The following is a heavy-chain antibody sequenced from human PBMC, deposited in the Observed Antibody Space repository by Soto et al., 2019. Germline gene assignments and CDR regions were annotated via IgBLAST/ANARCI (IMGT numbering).Heavy chain of an antibody. J-gene: IGHJ6*02. V-gene: IGHV1-58*01. D-gene: IGHD3-10*01. CDR3: ARSTDGSGSYPYYYGMDV. CDR2: IVVGSGNT. Sequence: SVKVSCKASGVTFTSSAVQWVRQARGQRLEWIGWIVVGSGNTNYAQKFQGRVTITADESTSTAYTELSGLRSEDTAVYYCARSTDGSGSYPYYYGMDVWGQGTKVTVSS. CDR1: GVTFTSSA.